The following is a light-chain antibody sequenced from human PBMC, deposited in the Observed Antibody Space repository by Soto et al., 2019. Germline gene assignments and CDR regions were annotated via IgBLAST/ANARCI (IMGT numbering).Light chain of an antibody. Sequence: DIEMTQSPLSLSASIGDRVTITCRASQNIGTYLNWFQQKPGKAPKLLIYAASNLQSGVPSRFSGSGSRTDFTLIISGLQPDDFATYFCEESYSVPLFTFGPGTKVDVK. CDR1: QNIGTY. J-gene: IGKJ3*01. CDR2: AAS. CDR3: EESYSVPLFT. V-gene: IGKV1-39*01.